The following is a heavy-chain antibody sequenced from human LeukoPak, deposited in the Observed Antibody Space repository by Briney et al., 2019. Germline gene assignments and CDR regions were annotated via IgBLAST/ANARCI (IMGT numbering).Heavy chain of an antibody. V-gene: IGHV3-7*01. D-gene: IGHD3-22*01. J-gene: IGHJ3*02. CDR2: IKQDATEK. CDR1: GFSFSNYW. CDR3: ARDLEKVYYYDSSGYSNDAFDI. Sequence: GGSLRLSCAASGFSFSNYWMTWVRQAPGKGLEWVANIKQDATEKYYVDSVKGRFTISGDNAENLLYLQMNSLRVEDTAVYYCARDLEKVYYYDSSGYSNDAFDIWGQGTMVTVSS.